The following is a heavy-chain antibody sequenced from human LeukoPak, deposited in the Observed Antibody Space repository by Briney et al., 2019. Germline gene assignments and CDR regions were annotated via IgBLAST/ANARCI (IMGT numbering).Heavy chain of an antibody. CDR3: ARAARSRFLVGP. CDR2: IYHSGST. Sequence: SETLSLTCTVSGGSISSGGYYWSWIRQPPGKGLEWIGYIYHSGSTYYNPSLKSRVTISVDRSKNQFSLKLSSVTAADTAVYYCARAARSRFLVGPWGQGTLVTVSS. J-gene: IGHJ5*02. V-gene: IGHV4-30-2*01. CDR1: GGSISSGGYY. D-gene: IGHD3-3*01.